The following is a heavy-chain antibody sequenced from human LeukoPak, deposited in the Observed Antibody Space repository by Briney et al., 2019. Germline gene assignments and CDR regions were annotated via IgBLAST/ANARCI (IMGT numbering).Heavy chain of an antibody. J-gene: IGHJ4*02. CDR3: ARTDYYDSSILDY. V-gene: IGHV1-69*13. D-gene: IGHD3-22*01. Sequence: EASVKVSCKASGGTFSSYAISWVRQAPGQGLEWMGGIIPIFGTANYAQKFQGRVTITADESTSTAYMELSSLRSEDTAVYYCARTDYYDSSILDYWGQGTLVTVSS. CDR1: GGTFSSYA. CDR2: IIPIFGTA.